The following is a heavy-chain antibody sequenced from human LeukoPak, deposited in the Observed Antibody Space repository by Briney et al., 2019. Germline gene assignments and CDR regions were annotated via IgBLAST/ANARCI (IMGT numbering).Heavy chain of an antibody. CDR2: INQDGSGK. Sequence: PGRSLRLSCAASGFTFSSYAMHWVRQAPGKGLEWVAIINQDGSGKYYVDSVKGRFTISRDNAKNSLYLQMSSLRAEDTAVYYCARGGHRQKEFWGQGTLVTVSS. CDR3: ARGGHRQKEF. V-gene: IGHV3-7*01. CDR1: GFTFSSYA. J-gene: IGHJ4*02. D-gene: IGHD3-10*01.